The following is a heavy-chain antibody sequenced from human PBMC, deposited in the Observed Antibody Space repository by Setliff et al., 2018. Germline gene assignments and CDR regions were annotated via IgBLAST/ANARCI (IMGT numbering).Heavy chain of an antibody. D-gene: IGHD4-17*01. Sequence: ASVKVSCKASGYTFTSYAMHWVRQAPGQRLEWMGWINAGNGNTKYSQKFQGRVTITRDTSASTAYMELSSLRSEDTAVYYCAGTGATVPTLELLYYWGQGTLVTVSS. J-gene: IGHJ4*02. CDR2: INAGNGNT. V-gene: IGHV1-3*01. CDR3: AGTGATVPTLELLYY. CDR1: GYTFTSYA.